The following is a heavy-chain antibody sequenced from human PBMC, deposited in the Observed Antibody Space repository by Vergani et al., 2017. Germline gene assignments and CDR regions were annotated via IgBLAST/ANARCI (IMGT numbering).Heavy chain of an antibody. CDR3: ARGPSGCSGGSCYGIVDY. Sequence: QVQLVQSGAEVKKPGASVKVSCKASGYTFTSYYMHWVRQAPGQGLEWMGIITPSGGSTSYAQKFQGRVTMTRDTYTSTVYMELSSLRSEDTAVYYCARGPSGCSGGSCYGIVDYWGQGTLVTVSS. D-gene: IGHD2-15*01. V-gene: IGHV1-46*01. CDR2: ITPSGGST. J-gene: IGHJ4*02. CDR1: GYTFTSYY.